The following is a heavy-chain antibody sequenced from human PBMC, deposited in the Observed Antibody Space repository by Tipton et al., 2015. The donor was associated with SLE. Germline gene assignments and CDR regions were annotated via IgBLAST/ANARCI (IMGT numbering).Heavy chain of an antibody. Sequence: TLSLTCTVSGGSISSSSYYWGWIRQPPGKGLEWIGRIYTSGSTNYNPSRKSRVTMSVDTSKTQFSLKLSSVTAADTAVYYCARGGVVGASDAFDSWGQGTMVTVSS. D-gene: IGHD1-26*01. CDR2: IYTSGST. J-gene: IGHJ3*02. CDR1: GGSISSSSYY. CDR3: ARGGVVGASDAFDS. V-gene: IGHV4-61*02.